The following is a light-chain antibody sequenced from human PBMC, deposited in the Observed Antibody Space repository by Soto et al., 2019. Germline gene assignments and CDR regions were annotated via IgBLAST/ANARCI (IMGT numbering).Light chain of an antibody. CDR3: SSYTTTSTPDV. CDR1: TSDVGGYDY. J-gene: IGLJ1*01. V-gene: IGLV2-14*01. CDR2: EVN. Sequence: QSVLTQPASVSGSPGQSITISCTGTTSDVGGYDYVSWYQHHPGKAPKLIIYEVNYRPSGVSNRFSGSKSGNTASLTISGLQSEDEADYYCSSYTTTSTPDVFGTGTKVTVL.